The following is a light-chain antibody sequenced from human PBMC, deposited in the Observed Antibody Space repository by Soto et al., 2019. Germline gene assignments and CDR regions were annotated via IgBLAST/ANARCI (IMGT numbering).Light chain of an antibody. CDR2: NNS. Sequence: QPVLTQPPSVSGAPGQRVTISCTGSSSNIGAGSDVHWYQQLPGTAPKLLIYNNSNRPSGVPDRFSGSKSGTSASLAITGLQADDEADYYCQSYDRSLRGVFGSGTKLTVL. CDR1: SSNIGAGSD. V-gene: IGLV1-40*01. J-gene: IGLJ1*01. CDR3: QSYDRSLRGV.